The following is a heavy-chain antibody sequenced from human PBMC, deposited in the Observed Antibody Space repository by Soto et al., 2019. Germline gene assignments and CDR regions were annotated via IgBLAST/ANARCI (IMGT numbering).Heavy chain of an antibody. CDR3: ARLRPSQRPKDAGRGGFDY. Sequence: GASLKISCKGSGYSFTSYWIGWVRQMPGKGLGWMGLIYPGDSDTRYSSSFQGQVTISADKSISTAYLQWSSLKASDTAMYYCARLRPSQRPKDAGRGGFDYWGQGTLVTVSS. CDR2: IYPGDSDT. V-gene: IGHV5-51*01. CDR1: GYSFTSYW. J-gene: IGHJ4*02. D-gene: IGHD2-15*01.